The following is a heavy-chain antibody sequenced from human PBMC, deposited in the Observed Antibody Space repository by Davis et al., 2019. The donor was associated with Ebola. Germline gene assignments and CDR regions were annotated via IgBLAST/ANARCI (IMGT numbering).Heavy chain of an antibody. V-gene: IGHV1-2*04. D-gene: IGHD2-2*01. J-gene: IGHJ4*02. CDR1: GYTFTGYY. CDR3: ARDRYDIVIIPAARTWDY. CDR2: INPNSGGT. Sequence: ASVKVSCKASGYTFTGYYMHWVRQAPGQGLEWMGWINPNSGGTNYAQKFQGWVTMTRDTSISTAYMELRSLRSDDTAVYYCARDRYDIVIIPAARTWDYWGQGTLVTVSS.